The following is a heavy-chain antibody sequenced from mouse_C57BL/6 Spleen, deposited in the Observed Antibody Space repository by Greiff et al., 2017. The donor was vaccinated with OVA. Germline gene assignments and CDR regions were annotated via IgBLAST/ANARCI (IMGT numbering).Heavy chain of an antibody. D-gene: IGHD2-4*01. CDR3: ARGDYDAFDY. CDR2: INPNNGGT. V-gene: IGHV1-18*01. Sequence: VQLQQSGPELVKPGASVKIPCKASGYTFTDYNMDWVKQSHGKSLEWIGDINPNNGGTIYNQKFKGKATLTVEKSSSTAYMELRSLTSEDTAVYYCARGDYDAFDYWGQGTTLTVSS. CDR1: GYTFTDYN. J-gene: IGHJ2*01.